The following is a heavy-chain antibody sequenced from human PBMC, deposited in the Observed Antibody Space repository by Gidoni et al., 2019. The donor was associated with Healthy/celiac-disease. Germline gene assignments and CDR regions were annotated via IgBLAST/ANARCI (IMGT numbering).Heavy chain of an antibody. Sequence: SGSGGSTYYADSVKGRFTISRDNSKNTLYLQMNSLRAEDTAVYYCAKWVAAAVDWFDPWGQGTLVTVSS. J-gene: IGHJ5*02. V-gene: IGHV3-23*01. CDR2: SGSGGST. D-gene: IGHD6-13*01. CDR3: AKWVAAAVDWFDP.